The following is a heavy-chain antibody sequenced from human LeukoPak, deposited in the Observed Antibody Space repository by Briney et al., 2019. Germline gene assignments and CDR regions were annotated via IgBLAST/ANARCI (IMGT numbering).Heavy chain of an antibody. V-gene: IGHV3-30-3*01. CDR1: GFTFSHYA. D-gene: IGHD5-24*01. CDR3: ARESMMASDY. Sequence: GGSLRLSCAASGFTFSHYAMRWVRQAPGKGLEWVAVISYDGSNKYYADSVKGRFTISRDNSKNTLYLQMNSLRAEDTAVYYCARESMMASDYWGQGTLVTVSS. CDR2: ISYDGSNK. J-gene: IGHJ4*02.